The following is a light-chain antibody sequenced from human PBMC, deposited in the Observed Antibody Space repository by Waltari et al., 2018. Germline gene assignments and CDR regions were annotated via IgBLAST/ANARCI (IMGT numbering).Light chain of an antibody. J-gene: IGLJ2*01. Sequence: QSALTQPASVSGSPGQSITISCTGPISDVGTYNLVPWYQQHPGKAPKLIIYEDNKRPSGVSDRLSGSKSGNTASLTISGLQAEDEADYYCCTYVGRTTFHVTFGGGTKLTVL. CDR3: CTYVGRTTFHVT. CDR2: EDN. CDR1: ISDVGTYNL. V-gene: IGLV2-23*02.